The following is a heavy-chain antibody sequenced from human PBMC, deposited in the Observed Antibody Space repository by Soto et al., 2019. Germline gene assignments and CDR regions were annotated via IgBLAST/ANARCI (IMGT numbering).Heavy chain of an antibody. Sequence: QLQLQESGPGLVKPSETLSLTCTVSGGSISSSSYYWGWIRQPPGQGLEWIGSIYYSGSTYYNPSLKSRVTISVDTSKNQFSLKLSSVTAADTAVYYCAEGDYYYMDVWGKGTTVTVSS. CDR3: AEGDYYYMDV. V-gene: IGHV4-39*01. CDR1: GGSISSSSYY. J-gene: IGHJ6*03. CDR2: IYYSGST. D-gene: IGHD3-16*01.